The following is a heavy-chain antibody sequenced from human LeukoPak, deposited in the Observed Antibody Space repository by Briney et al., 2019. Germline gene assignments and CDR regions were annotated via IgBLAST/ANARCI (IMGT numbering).Heavy chain of an antibody. V-gene: IGHV3-48*04. CDR1: GFTFSSYS. CDR3: ARDPSWHDAFDI. J-gene: IGHJ3*02. CDR2: ISSSSTT. D-gene: IGHD6-13*01. Sequence: PGGSLRLSCAASGFTFSSYSMNWVRQAPGKGLEWVSYISSSSTTYYADSVKGRFTISRDNSKNTLYLQMNSLRAEDTAVYYCARDPSWHDAFDIWGQGTMVTVSS.